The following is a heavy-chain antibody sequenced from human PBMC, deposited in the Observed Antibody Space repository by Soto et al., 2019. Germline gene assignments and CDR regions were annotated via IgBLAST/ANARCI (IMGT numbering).Heavy chain of an antibody. CDR3: ARDASGPYDH. D-gene: IGHD2-15*01. CDR2: IYYSGST. Sequence: SETLSLTCTVSGAPITINYWSWIRQAPGKGLEWIGYIYYSGSTTYNPSLKSRVTMSADTSKDQFSLKLNSVTAADTAVYYCARDASGPYDHWGPGILVSVYS. V-gene: IGHV4-59*01. CDR1: GAPITINY. J-gene: IGHJ4*01.